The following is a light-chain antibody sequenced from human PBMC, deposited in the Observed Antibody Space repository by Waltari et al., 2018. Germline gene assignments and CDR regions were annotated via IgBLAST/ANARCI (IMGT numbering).Light chain of an antibody. CDR1: QSLLHSNGYTY. CDR3: MQALQTPRT. CDR2: WGS. Sequence: DIVMTQSPLSLPVTPGEPASISCRSSQSLLHSNGYTYLDWYLPKPGQSPQVLIYWGSNRASGVPDRFSGSGSGTYFTLKISRVEAEDVGVYYCMQALQTPRTFGQGTRLEIK. V-gene: IGKV2-28*01. J-gene: IGKJ5*01.